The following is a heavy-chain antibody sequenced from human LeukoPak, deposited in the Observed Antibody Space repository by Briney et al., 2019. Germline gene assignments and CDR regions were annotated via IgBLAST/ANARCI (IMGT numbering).Heavy chain of an antibody. Sequence: GGSLRLSCAASGFTFSSYSMNWVRQAPGKGLEWVSSISSSSSYIYYADSVKGRFTISRDNAKNSLYLQMNSLRAEDTAVYYCARYTTGYGMDVWGQGTTVTVSS. CDR1: GFTFSSYS. D-gene: IGHD4-17*01. J-gene: IGHJ6*02. CDR2: ISSSSSYI. V-gene: IGHV3-21*01. CDR3: ARYTTGYGMDV.